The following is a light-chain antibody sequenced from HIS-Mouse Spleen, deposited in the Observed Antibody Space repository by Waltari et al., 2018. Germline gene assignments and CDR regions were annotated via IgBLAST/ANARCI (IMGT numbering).Light chain of an antibody. CDR3: CSYAGSSTLV. CDR2: RNK. Sequence: QSVLTQPPSASGTPGPRVTISCSGSSHNIGRSYVYWYQQPPGPAPKPLIYRNKQRPSGVPDRFSGSKSGTSASLAISGLRSEDEADYYCCSYAGSSTLVFGGGTKLTVL. J-gene: IGLJ3*02. V-gene: IGLV1-47*01. CDR1: SHNIGRSY.